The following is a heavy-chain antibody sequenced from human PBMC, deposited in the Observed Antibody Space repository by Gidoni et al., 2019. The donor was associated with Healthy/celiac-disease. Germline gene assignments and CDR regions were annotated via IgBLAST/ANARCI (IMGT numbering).Heavy chain of an antibody. CDR3: ATHAETIFGVVITLDY. V-gene: IGHV1-69*12. CDR2: IIPIFGTA. J-gene: IGHJ4*02. D-gene: IGHD3-3*01. CDR1: GGTFSSYA. Sequence: QVQLVQSGAEVKKPGSSLKVSCKASGGTFSSYALSWVRQAPGQGLEWMGGIIPIFGTANYAQKFQGRVTITADESTSTAYMELSSLRSEDTAVYYCATHAETIFGVVITLDYWGQGTLVTVSS.